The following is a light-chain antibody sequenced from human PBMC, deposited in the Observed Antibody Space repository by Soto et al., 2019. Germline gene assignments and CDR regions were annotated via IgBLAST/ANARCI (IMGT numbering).Light chain of an antibody. Sequence: DIQMTQSPSALSASIGDTVTITCRASQKVSPWLAWYQQKPGKAPNLLMYDVSSLLRGVPSRFSGSGSGTEFTLTITGLHTDDFATYYCQQYESYSGTFGPGTKVELK. CDR1: QKVSPW. CDR3: QQYESYSGT. V-gene: IGKV1-5*01. CDR2: DVS. J-gene: IGKJ1*01.